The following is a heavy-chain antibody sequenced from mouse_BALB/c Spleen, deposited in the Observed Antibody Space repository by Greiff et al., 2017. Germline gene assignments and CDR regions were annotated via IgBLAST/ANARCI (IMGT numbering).Heavy chain of an antibody. V-gene: IGHV7-3*02. CDR3: ARDPYDYGYGYAMDY. Sequence: EAKLVESGGGLVQPGGSLRLSCATSGFTFPDYYMSWVRQPPGKALEWLGFIRNKANGYTTEYSASVKGRFTISRDNSQSILYLQMNTLRAEDSATYYCARDPYDYGYGYAMDYWGQGTSVTVAS. CDR1: GFTFPDYY. D-gene: IGHD1-2*01. J-gene: IGHJ4*01. CDR2: IRNKANGYTT.